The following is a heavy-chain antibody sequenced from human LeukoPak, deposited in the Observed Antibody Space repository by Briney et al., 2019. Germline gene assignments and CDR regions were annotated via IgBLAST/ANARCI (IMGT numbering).Heavy chain of an antibody. Sequence: GGSLRLSCAASGFTFSSYWMSWVRQAPGKGLEWVANIKQGGSEKYYVDSVKGRFTISRDNAKNSLYLQMNSLRAEDTAVFYCAREEYYYGSSGLGAIFDYWGQGTLVTVSS. J-gene: IGHJ4*02. D-gene: IGHD3-22*01. CDR1: GFTFSSYW. CDR2: IKQGGSEK. V-gene: IGHV3-7*01. CDR3: AREEYYYGSSGLGAIFDY.